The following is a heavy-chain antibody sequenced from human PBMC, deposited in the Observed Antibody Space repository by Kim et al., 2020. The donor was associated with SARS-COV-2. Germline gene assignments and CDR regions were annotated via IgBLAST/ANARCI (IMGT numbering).Heavy chain of an antibody. D-gene: IGHD3-10*01. J-gene: IGHJ4*02. CDR3: ARDMVRGVPDYLDY. V-gene: IGHV3-30*04. CDR2: ISHDGGTQ. Sequence: GGSLRLSCAASGFTFNNYAMHWVRQAPGKGLEWVAGISHDGGTQYYSDSVQGRFSISRDNSKNTLYLQMNSLRPEDTAAYYCARDMVRGVPDYLDYWGQGTLVTVSS. CDR1: GFTFNNYA.